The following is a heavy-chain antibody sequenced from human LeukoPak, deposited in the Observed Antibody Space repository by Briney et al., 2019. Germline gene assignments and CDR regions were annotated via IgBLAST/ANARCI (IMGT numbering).Heavy chain of an antibody. J-gene: IGHJ6*03. V-gene: IGHV3-7*01. CDR3: ARAAQQLVLYYYYYMDV. D-gene: IGHD6-13*01. CDR1: GFTFSIYW. Sequence: GGSLRLSCAASGFTFSIYWMSWVRQAPGKGLEWVANLKQDGSEKYYVDSVKGRFTISRDNAKNSLYLQMNSLRAEDTAVYYCARAAQQLVLYYYYYMDVWGKGTTVTVSS. CDR2: LKQDGSEK.